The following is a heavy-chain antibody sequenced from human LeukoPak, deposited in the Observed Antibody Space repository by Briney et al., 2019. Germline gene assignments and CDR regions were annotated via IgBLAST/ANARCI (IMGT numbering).Heavy chain of an antibody. Sequence: ASVKVSCKASGYTFTSYGISWVRQAPGQGLEWMGWINTNTGNPTYAQGFTGRFVFSLDTSVSTAYLQISSLKAEDTAVYYCARDRVLLWFGESYYFDYWGQGTLVTVSS. J-gene: IGHJ4*02. CDR3: ARDRVLLWFGESYYFDY. D-gene: IGHD3-10*01. V-gene: IGHV7-4-1*02. CDR1: GYTFTSYG. CDR2: INTNTGNP.